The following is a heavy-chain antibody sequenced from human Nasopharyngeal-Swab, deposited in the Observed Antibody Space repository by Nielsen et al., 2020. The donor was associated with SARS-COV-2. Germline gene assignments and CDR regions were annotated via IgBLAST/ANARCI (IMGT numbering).Heavy chain of an antibody. J-gene: IGHJ6*02. CDR2: ISGSGGST. D-gene: IGHD6-13*01. Sequence: GGSLRLSCAASGFTFSSYAMSWVRQAPGKGLEWVSAISGSGGSTYYADSVKGRFTISRDNSKNTLYLQMNSLRAEDTAVYYCAKSVAAAGPDYYYGLDVWGRGTTVTVSS. V-gene: IGHV3-23*01. CDR1: GFTFSSYA. CDR3: AKSVAAAGPDYYYGLDV.